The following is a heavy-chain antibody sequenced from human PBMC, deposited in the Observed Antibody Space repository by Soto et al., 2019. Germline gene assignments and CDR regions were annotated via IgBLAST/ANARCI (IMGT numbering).Heavy chain of an antibody. CDR2: IDPSDSYT. J-gene: IGHJ6*02. D-gene: IGHD2-2*01. CDR1: GYSFTSYW. Sequence: PGESLKISCKGSGYSFTSYWISWVRQMPGKGLEWMGRIDPSDSYTNYSPSLQGHVTISADKSISTAYLQWSSLKASDTAMYYCATAYCSSTSCYAAYGMDVWGQGTTVTVS. V-gene: IGHV5-10-1*01. CDR3: ATAYCSSTSCYAAYGMDV.